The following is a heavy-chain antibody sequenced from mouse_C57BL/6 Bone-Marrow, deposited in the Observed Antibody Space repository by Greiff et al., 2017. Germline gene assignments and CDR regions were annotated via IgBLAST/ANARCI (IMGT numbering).Heavy chain of an antibody. CDR2: IWRGGST. Sequence: VKLVESGPGLVQPSQSLSITCTVSGFSLTSYGVHWVRQSPGKGLEWLGVIWRGGSTDYNAAFMSRLSITKDNSKSQVFFKMNSLQADDTAIYYCAKKYGSPWYFDVWGTGTTVTVSS. CDR3: AKKYGSPWYFDV. D-gene: IGHD1-1*01. J-gene: IGHJ1*03. V-gene: IGHV2-5*01. CDR1: GFSLTSYG.